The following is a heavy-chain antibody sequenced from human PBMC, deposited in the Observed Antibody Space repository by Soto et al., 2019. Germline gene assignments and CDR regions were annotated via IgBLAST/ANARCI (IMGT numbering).Heavy chain of an antibody. CDR3: VTVLPHANSWFDY. CDR1: GFTFQNYV. Sequence: PGGSLRLSCSASGFTFQNYVIHWVRQAPGKGLEYVSAIGAKGDATYADSVKGRFSISRDNSKNSLFLQMTNVTFEDTATYFCVTVLPHANSWFDYWGQGTPVTVSS. CDR2: IGAKGDAT. D-gene: IGHD2-2*01. J-gene: IGHJ4*02. V-gene: IGHV3-64D*06.